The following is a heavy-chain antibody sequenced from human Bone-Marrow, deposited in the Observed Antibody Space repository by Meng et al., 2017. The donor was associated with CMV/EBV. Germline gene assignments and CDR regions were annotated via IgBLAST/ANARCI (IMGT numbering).Heavy chain of an antibody. CDR2: IKQDGSEK. V-gene: IGHV3-7*01. J-gene: IGHJ3*02. Sequence: GGSLRLSCAASGFTFSSYAMHWVRQAPGKGLEWVANIKQDGSEKYYVDSVKGRFTISRDNAKNSLYLQMNSLRAEDTAVYYCARVGGLLRFLEWSNSYAFDIWGQGTMVTVSS. D-gene: IGHD3-3*01. CDR3: ARVGGLLRFLEWSNSYAFDI. CDR1: GFTFSSYA.